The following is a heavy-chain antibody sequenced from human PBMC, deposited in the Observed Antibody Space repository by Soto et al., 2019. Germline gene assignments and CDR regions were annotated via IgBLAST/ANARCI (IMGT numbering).Heavy chain of an antibody. V-gene: IGHV3-74*01. CDR3: ARRGSGVTGGLHY. Sequence: EVQLVESGGGLVQPGGSLRLSCAASGFTFSSYWMHWVRQAPGKGLVWISRLNTDGSSTSYVDSVQGRFTISRDNGKKTLLLQMNRLRGEDTAVYYCARRGSGVTGGLHYWGKGTLVTVSS. CDR1: GFTFSSYW. J-gene: IGHJ4*02. CDR2: LNTDGSST. D-gene: IGHD2-15*01.